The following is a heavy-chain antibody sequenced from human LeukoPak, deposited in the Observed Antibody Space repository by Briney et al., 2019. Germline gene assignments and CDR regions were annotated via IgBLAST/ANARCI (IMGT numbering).Heavy chain of an antibody. CDR1: GYTFTSYY. CDR2: INPSGGST. V-gene: IGHV1-46*01. Sequence: GASVKVSCKASGYTFTSYYMHWVRQAPGQGLEWMGIINPSGGSTSYAQKFQGRVTMTRDMSTSTVYMELSSLRSEDTAVYCCARDLRGSSSWYPPASDYWGQGTLVTVSS. D-gene: IGHD6-13*01. J-gene: IGHJ4*02. CDR3: ARDLRGSSSWYPPASDY.